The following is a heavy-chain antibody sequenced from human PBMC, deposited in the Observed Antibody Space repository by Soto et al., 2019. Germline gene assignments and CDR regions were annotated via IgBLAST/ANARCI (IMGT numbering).Heavy chain of an antibody. V-gene: IGHV2-5*02. CDR3: AHSLRIQLLLCPFDY. J-gene: IGHJ4*02. CDR1: GFSLSTSGVG. Sequence: QITLKESGPTLVKPTQTLTLTCTFSGFSLSTSGVGVGWIRQPPGKALEWLALIYWDDDKRYSPSLKSRLTITKDTSTNQVVLTMTNMDPVDTATYYCAHSLRIQLLLCPFDYWGQGTLVTVSS. CDR2: IYWDDDK. D-gene: IGHD5-18*01.